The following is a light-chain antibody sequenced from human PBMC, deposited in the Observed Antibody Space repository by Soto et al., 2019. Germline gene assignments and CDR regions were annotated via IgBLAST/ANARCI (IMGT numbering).Light chain of an antibody. CDR1: SSNIGAGYD. J-gene: IGLJ1*01. CDR3: QSYDSNLNGFYV. CDR2: GNS. V-gene: IGLV1-40*01. Sequence: QSVLTQPPSVSGAPAQRVTISCTGSSSNIGAGYDVHWYQQLPETAPKLLIYGNSNRPSGVPDRFSGSKSGTSASLAITGLQAEDEADYYCQSYDSNLNGFYVFGSGTKLTVL.